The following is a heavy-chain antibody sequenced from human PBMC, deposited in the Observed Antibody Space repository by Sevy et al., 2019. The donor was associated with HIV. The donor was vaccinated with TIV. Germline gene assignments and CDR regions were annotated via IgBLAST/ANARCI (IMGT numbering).Heavy chain of an antibody. D-gene: IGHD3-10*01. Sequence: GGSLRLSCAASGFTFSSYGMHWVRQAPGKGLEWVAVIWYDGSNKYYADSVKGRFTISRDNSKNTLYLQMNSLRAEDTAVYYCAKDGSGIYYNKAYYYYYMDVWGKGTTVTVSS. J-gene: IGHJ6*03. CDR1: GFTFSSYG. CDR2: IWYDGSNK. V-gene: IGHV3-33*06. CDR3: AKDGSGIYYNKAYYYYYMDV.